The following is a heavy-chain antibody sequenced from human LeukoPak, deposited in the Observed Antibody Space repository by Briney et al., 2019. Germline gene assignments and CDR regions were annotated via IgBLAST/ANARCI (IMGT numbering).Heavy chain of an antibody. CDR1: GYSFTTYW. V-gene: IGHV5-10-1*01. CDR3: ARVIHLGELSLYDY. D-gene: IGHD3-16*02. J-gene: IGHJ4*02. Sequence: GESLKISCKGSGYSFTTYWITWVRQMPGEGLEWMGRIDPSDSYTNYSPSFQGNVTISADKSISTAYLQWSSLKASDTAMYYCARVIHLGELSLYDYWGQGTLVTVSS. CDR2: IDPSDSYT.